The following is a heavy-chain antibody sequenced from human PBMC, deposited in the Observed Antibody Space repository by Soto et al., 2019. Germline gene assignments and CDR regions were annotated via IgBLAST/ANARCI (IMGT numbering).Heavy chain of an antibody. V-gene: IGHV1-69*06. CDR1: GGTFSSYA. D-gene: IGHD2-21*02. J-gene: IGHJ6*02. CDR2: IIPIFGTA. CDR3: ASGHIVVVTAITRNLVCGMDV. Sequence: QVQLVQSGAEVKKPGSSVKVSCKASGGTFSSYAISWVRQAPGQGLEWMGWIIPIFGTANYAQKFQGRVTITADKSTSTAYMELSSLRSEDTAVYYCASGHIVVVTAITRNLVCGMDVWGQGTTVTVSS.